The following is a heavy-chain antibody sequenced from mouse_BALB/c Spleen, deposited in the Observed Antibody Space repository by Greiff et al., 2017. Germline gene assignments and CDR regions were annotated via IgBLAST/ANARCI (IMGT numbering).Heavy chain of an antibody. J-gene: IGHJ3*01. Sequence: DVQLVESGGGLVKPGGSLKLSCAASGFTFSSYAMSWVRQTPEKRLEWVASISSGGSTYYPDSVKGRFTISRDNARNILYLQMSSLRSEDTAMYYCARGAAFTTGAWFAYWGQGTLVTVSA. CDR3: ARGAAFTTGAWFAY. CDR1: GFTFSSYA. CDR2: ISSGGST. V-gene: IGHV5-6-5*01. D-gene: IGHD1-1*01.